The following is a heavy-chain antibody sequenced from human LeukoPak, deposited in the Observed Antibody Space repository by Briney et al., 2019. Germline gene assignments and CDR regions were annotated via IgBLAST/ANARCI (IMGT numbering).Heavy chain of an antibody. D-gene: IGHD2-2*01. CDR2: INPNSGGT. CDR1: GGTFSSYA. CDR3: ARDRYCSSTSCYYWFDP. V-gene: IGHV1-2*02. Sequence: ASVKVSCKASGGTFSSYAISWVRQAPGQGLEWMGWINPNSGGTNYAQKFQGRVTMTRDTSISTAYMELSRLRSDDTAVYYCARDRYCSSTSCYYWFDPWGQGTLVTVSS. J-gene: IGHJ5*02.